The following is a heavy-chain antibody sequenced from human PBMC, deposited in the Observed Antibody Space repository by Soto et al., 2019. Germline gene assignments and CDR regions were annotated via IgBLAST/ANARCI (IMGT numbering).Heavy chain of an antibody. CDR3: ARDLAKGGGSAGFDY. V-gene: IGHV1-2*02. J-gene: IGHJ4*02. CDR1: GDPFPGNY. Sequence: ASVNVSCQDSGDPFPGNYIQCVRQAPGQGFEWMGWINPKSGGTKYPQKFQGRVTMTRDTSLSTVYMTLTRLTSDDTAVYYCARDLAKGGGSAGFDYWGQGTLVTVSS. CDR2: INPKSGGT. D-gene: IGHD1-26*01.